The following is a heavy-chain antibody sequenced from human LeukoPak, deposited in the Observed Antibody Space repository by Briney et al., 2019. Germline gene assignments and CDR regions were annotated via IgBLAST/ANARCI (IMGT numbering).Heavy chain of an antibody. V-gene: IGHV5-51*01. CDR2: IYPGDSDT. J-gene: IGHJ3*02. CDR1: GYRFTSYW. CDR3: ASSGRTVVTPDAFDI. Sequence: GESLKISWKGSGYRFTSYWIGWVRQMPGKGLEWMGIIYPGDSDTRYSPSFQGQVTISADKSISTAYLQWSSLKASDTAMYYCASSGRTVVTPDAFDIWGQGTMVTVSS. D-gene: IGHD4-23*01.